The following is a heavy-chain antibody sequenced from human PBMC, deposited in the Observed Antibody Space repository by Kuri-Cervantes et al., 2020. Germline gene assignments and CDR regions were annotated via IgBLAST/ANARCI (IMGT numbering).Heavy chain of an antibody. J-gene: IGHJ3*02. CDR3: ARDTWSPVTASDVAFDI. CDR2: IYYSGTT. D-gene: IGHD2-21*02. CDR1: GASLSIVYYS. Sequence: LRLPCVLYGASLSIVYYSWYWIRQPPGRDLEWIGKIYYSGTTQYNPSLKSRVTIPVDRSENQFSLGLNSVTAADTAVYYCARDTWSPVTASDVAFDIWGRGTMVTVSS. V-gene: IGHV4-30-2*01.